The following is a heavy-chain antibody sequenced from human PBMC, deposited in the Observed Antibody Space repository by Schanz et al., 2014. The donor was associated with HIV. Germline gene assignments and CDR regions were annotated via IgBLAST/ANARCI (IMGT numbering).Heavy chain of an antibody. J-gene: IGHJ3*02. V-gene: IGHV1-2*02. CDR1: GYSFTSYD. Sequence: QVQLVQSGAEVKKPGASVMLSCKASGYSFTSYDINWVRQATGQGLEWMGWMNPNSGGTNSAQKFQGRVTMSMDTSISTAYMEVRSLRSDDTALYFCARDLVDSSTWYDAFDIWGQGTKVTVSS. CDR3: ARDLVDSSTWYDAFDI. CDR2: MNPNSGGT. D-gene: IGHD6-13*01.